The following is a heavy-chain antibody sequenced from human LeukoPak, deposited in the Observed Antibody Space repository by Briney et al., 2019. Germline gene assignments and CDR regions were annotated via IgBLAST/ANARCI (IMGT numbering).Heavy chain of an antibody. V-gene: IGHV4-59*01. CDR1: GGSTGGSY. J-gene: IGHJ2*01. D-gene: IGHD3-22*01. Sequence: SETLSLTCTISGGSTGGSYWSWIRQPPGKGLQWIGYIHYSGSTDYSPSLRSRVTISVDTSKNQFSLRLTSVTAADTAVYYCARTYYYESSGYYYEYWYFDVWGRGTLVTVPS. CDR2: IHYSGST. CDR3: ARTYYYESSGYYYEYWYFDV.